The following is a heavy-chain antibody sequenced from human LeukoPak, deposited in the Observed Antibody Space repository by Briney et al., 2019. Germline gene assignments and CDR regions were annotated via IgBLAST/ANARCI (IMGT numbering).Heavy chain of an antibody. D-gene: IGHD5-18*01. CDR1: GGSFSGYY. CDR3: ARGRIQLMVSPPGY. V-gene: IGHV4-34*01. CDR2: INHSGST. J-gene: IGHJ4*02. Sequence: SETLSLTCAVYGGSFSGYYWSWIRQPPGKGLEWIGEINHSGSTNYNPSLKSRVTISVDTSKNQFSLKLSSVTAADTAVYYCARGRIQLMVSPPGYWGQGTLVTVSS.